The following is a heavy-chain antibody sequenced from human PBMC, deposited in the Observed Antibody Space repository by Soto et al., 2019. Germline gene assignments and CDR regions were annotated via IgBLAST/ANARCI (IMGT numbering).Heavy chain of an antibody. CDR2: TSNSGST. J-gene: IGHJ4*02. V-gene: IGHV4-31*03. Sequence: QVQLQESGPGLVKPSQTLSLTCTVSGGSITSSGYYWSWIRQHPGEGLEWIGFTSNSGSTSYNPSLKSRVTISVATSSNQFSLNLKSVTAADTAVYYCARGGGSTKVDYWGQGTRVTVSP. CDR1: GGSITSSGYY. D-gene: IGHD2-2*01. CDR3: ARGGGSTKVDY.